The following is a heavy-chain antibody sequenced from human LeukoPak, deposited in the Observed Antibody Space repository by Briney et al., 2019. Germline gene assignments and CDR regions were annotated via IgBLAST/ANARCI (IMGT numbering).Heavy chain of an antibody. V-gene: IGHV1-18*01. CDR1: GYTFTSYG. CDR2: ISAYNGNT. D-gene: IGHD1-26*01. J-gene: IGHJ5*02. Sequence: GGSVKDSCMPSGYTFTSYGIRCVRPAPGQGVEWMGLISAYNGNTNYAQKLQGRVTMTTDTSTSTAYMELRSLRSDDTGVYYCAIFRGSENWLDTWGQGPLVTVSS. CDR3: AIFRGSENWLDT.